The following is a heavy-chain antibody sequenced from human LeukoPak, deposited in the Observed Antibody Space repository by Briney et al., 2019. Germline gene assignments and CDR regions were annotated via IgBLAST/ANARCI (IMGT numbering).Heavy chain of an antibody. J-gene: IGHJ5*02. Sequence: ASVKVSCKASGYTFTSYYMHWVRQAPGQGLEWMGIINPSGGSTSYAQNFQGRVTMTRDTSTSTVYMELSSLRSEDTAVYYYASSADSSGYYTWFDPWGQGTLVTVSS. CDR3: ASSADSSGYYTWFDP. CDR2: INPSGGST. V-gene: IGHV1-46*01. D-gene: IGHD3-22*01. CDR1: GYTFTSYY.